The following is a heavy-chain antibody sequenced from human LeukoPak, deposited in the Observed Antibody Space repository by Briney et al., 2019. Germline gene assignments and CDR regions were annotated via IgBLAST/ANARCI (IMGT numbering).Heavy chain of an antibody. Sequence: SQTLSLTCAISGDNVSSNSATWSWIRQSPSRGLEWLGRTYNRSKWYSDYAVSVKGRITINPDTSKNQFSLNLSSVTAADTAVYYCARHSGHIYSGYDNYFDYRGQGTLVTVSS. CDR3: ARHSGHIYSGYDNYFDY. D-gene: IGHD5-12*01. J-gene: IGHJ4*02. CDR2: TYNRSKWYS. CDR1: GDNVSSNSAT. V-gene: IGHV6-1*01.